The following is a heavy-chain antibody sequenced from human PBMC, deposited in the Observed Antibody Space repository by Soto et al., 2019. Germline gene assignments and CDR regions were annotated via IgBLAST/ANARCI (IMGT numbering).Heavy chain of an antibody. V-gene: IGHV1-69*01. J-gene: IGHJ4*02. D-gene: IGHD1-26*01. Sequence: QVQLVQSGAEVKKPGSSVKVSCKASGDAFTNYIFDWVRQAPGQGLEWMGGIIPMFGTPKYAPTFQDRVTLSADVSPRTAYLELTSLRFDDTAVYYCARGRDQPPVGLYFDSWGEGTRVTVSS. CDR2: IIPMFGTP. CDR1: GDAFTNYI. CDR3: ARGRDQPPVGLYFDS.